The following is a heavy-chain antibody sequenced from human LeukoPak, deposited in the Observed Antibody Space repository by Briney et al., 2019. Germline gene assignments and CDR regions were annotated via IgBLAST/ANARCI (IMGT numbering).Heavy chain of an antibody. D-gene: IGHD4-17*01. CDR1: GGSISSGDYY. CDR2: IYYSGST. CDR3: ARLYGDYAPYAFDI. V-gene: IGHV4-30-4*01. J-gene: IGHJ3*02. Sequence: PSETLSLTCTVSGGSISSGDYYWSWIRQPPGKGLEWIGYIYYSGSTYYNPSLKSRVTISVDTSKNQFSLKLSSVAAADTAVYYCARLYGDYAPYAFDIWGQGTMVTVSS.